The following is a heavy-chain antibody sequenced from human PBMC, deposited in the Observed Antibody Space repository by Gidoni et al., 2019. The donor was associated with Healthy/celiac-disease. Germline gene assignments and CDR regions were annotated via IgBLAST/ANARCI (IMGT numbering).Heavy chain of an antibody. D-gene: IGHD6-6*01. CDR2: IYYSGST. Sequence: QVQLQESGPGLVKPSATLSLTCTVPGGSISSYYWSWIRQPPGKGLEWIGYIYYSGSTNYNPSLKSRVTISVDTSKNQFSLKLSSVTAADTAVYYCARDGPIAARPFDYWGQGTLVTVSS. CDR3: ARDGPIAARPFDY. J-gene: IGHJ4*02. CDR1: GGSISSYY. V-gene: IGHV4-59*01.